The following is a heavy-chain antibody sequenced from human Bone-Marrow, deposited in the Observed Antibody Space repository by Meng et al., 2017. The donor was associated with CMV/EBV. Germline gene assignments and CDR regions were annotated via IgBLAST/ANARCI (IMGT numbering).Heavy chain of an antibody. CDR1: GGTFSSYA. CDR2: IIPIFGTA. J-gene: IGHJ6*02. D-gene: IGHD6-6*01. V-gene: IGHV1-69*05. CDR3: ARDKQLARYYYYGMDV. Sequence: SVKVSCKASGGTFSSYAISWVRQAPGQGLEWMGGIIPIFGTANYAQKFQGRVTITTDESTSTAYMELSSLRSEDTAVYYCARDKQLARYYYYGMDVWGQGTTVTASS.